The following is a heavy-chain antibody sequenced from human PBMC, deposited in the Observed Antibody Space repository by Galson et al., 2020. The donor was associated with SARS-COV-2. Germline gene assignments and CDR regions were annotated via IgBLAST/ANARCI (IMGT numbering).Heavy chain of an antibody. CDR1: GFTFSDYY. V-gene: IGHV3-11*03. D-gene: IGHD3-9*01. CDR3: ARSPNYDILAGYLDY. J-gene: IGHJ4*02. Sequence: GESLKISCAASGFTFSDYYMSWVRQAPGKGLEWVSYITGSGSYTNYAESLKGRFTISRDNAQNSLYLQLNSLRADDTATYYCARSPNYDILAGYLDYWGQGTLVTVSS. CDR2: ITGSGSYT.